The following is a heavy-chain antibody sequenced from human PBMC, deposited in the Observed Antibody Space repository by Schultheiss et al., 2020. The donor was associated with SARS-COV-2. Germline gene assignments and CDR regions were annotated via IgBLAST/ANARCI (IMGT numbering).Heavy chain of an antibody. CDR2: IIPILGIA. Sequence: GGSLRLSCAASGFTFSSYSMNWVRQAPGQGLEWMGRIIPILGIANYAQKFQGRVTITADKSTSTAYMELSSLRSEDTAVYYCAGGLDLRDGWFDPWGQGTLVTVS. J-gene: IGHJ5*02. V-gene: IGHV1-69*02. CDR3: AGGLDLRDGWFDP. D-gene: IGHD5-24*01. CDR1: GFTFSSYS.